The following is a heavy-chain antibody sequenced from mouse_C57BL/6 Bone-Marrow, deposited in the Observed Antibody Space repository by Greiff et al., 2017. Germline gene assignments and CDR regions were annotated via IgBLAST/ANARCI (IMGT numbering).Heavy chain of an antibody. CDR1: GFTFSDYG. Sequence: EVQLVESGGGLVKPGGSLTLSCAASGFTFSDYGMHWVRQAPEKGLEWVAYISSGSSTIYYADTVKGRFTISRDNAKNTLFLQMTSLRSEDTAMYYCARRPLMDYWGQGTSVTVSS. V-gene: IGHV5-17*01. CDR2: ISSGSSTI. J-gene: IGHJ4*01. CDR3: ARRPLMDY.